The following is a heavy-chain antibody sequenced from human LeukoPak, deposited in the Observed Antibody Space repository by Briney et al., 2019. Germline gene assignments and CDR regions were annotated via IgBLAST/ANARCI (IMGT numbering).Heavy chain of an antibody. CDR3: ARGSALRYFDWLWDY. J-gene: IGHJ4*02. CDR1: GGSFSGYY. Sequence: PSETLSLTCAVYGGSFSGYYWSRIRQPPGKGLEWIGEINHSGSTNYNPSLKSRVTISVDTSKNQFSLKLSSVTAADTAVYYCARGSALRYFDWLWDYWGQGTLVTVSS. CDR2: INHSGST. D-gene: IGHD3-9*01. V-gene: IGHV4-34*01.